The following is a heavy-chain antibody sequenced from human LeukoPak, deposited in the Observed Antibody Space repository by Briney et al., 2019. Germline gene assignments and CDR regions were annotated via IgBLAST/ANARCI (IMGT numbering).Heavy chain of an antibody. CDR3: AREIAPLAACSSTSCYSRPLFINWFDP. Sequence: SQTLSLTCTVSGGSISSGSYYWSWIRQPAGKGLEWIGRIYTSGSTNYNPSLKSRVTISVDTSKNQFSLKLSSVTAADTAVYYCAREIAPLAACSSTSCYSRPLFINWFDPWGQGTLVTVSS. J-gene: IGHJ5*02. CDR1: GGSISSGSYY. CDR2: IYTSGST. V-gene: IGHV4-61*02. D-gene: IGHD2-2*01.